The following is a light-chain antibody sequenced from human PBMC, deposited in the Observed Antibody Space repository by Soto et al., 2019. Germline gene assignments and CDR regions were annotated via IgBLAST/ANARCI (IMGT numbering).Light chain of an antibody. CDR3: TSYTSSSTHV. J-gene: IGLJ1*01. CDR1: SSNIGAGYP. Sequence: QSVLTQPPSVSGAPGQRVTISCTGSSSNIGAGYPVHWYQQLPGTAPKLLVAGNRPSGVPDRFSVSKSGASASLAITGLQAEDEADYYCTSYTSSSTHVFGTGTKLTVL. V-gene: IGLV1-40*01. CDR2: G.